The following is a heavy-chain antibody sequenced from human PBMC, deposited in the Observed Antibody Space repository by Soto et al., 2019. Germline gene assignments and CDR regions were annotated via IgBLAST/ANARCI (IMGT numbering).Heavy chain of an antibody. CDR2: YDPEAGET. V-gene: IGHV1-24*01. CDR1: AYTLTDLC. D-gene: IGHD3-16*01. CDR3: ATSSTFGAVKPPDF. Sequence: ASVKVSCKVSAYTLTDLCIYWERQAPGKGLEWMGGYDPEAGETFYAQKFQDRVTMTEDTSTDTAYMELSSLRSEDTAVYYCATSSTFGAVKPPDFWGRGTLVTV. J-gene: IGHJ4*02.